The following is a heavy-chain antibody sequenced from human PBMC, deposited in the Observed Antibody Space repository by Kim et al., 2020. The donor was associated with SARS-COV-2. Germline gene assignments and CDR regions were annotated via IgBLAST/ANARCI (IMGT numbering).Heavy chain of an antibody. CDR1: GFTFSSYS. J-gene: IGHJ6*02. CDR3: ARERRRVVPAASFPPPSYYYGMDV. CDR2: ISSSSSYI. V-gene: IGHV3-21*01. D-gene: IGHD2-2*01. Sequence: GGSLRLSCAASGFTFSSYSMNWVRQAPGKGLEWVSSISSSSSYIYYADSVKGRFTISRDNAKNSLYLQMNSLRAEDTAVYYCARERRRVVPAASFPPPSYYYGMDVWGQGTTVTVSS.